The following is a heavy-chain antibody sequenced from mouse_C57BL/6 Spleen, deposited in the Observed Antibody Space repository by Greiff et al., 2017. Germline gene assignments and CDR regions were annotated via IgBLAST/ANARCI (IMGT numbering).Heavy chain of an antibody. CDR2: IDPETGGT. V-gene: IGHV1-15*01. Sequence: VQLQESGAELVRPGASVTLSCKASGYTFTDYEMHWVKQTPVHGLEWIGAIDPETGGTAYNQKFKGKAILTADKSSSTAYMELRSLTSEDSAVYYCTRVTYDYDEDWFAYWGQGTLVTVSA. J-gene: IGHJ3*01. CDR1: GYTFTDYE. D-gene: IGHD2-4*01. CDR3: TRVTYDYDEDWFAY.